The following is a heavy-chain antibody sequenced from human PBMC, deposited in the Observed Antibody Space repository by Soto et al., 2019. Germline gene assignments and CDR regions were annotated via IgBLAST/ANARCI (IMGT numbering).Heavy chain of an antibody. J-gene: IGHJ6*02. D-gene: IGHD1-1*01. CDR1: GFTFSSYA. V-gene: IGHV3-30-3*01. Sequence: QVQLVESGGGVVQPGRSLRLSCAASGFTFSSYAMHWVRQAPGKGLEWVAVISCDGSNKYYADSVKGRFTISRDNSKNTLYLQMHSRRAEDTAVYYCARARTPGGYYYFGMEVWGQGTTVTVSS. CDR2: ISCDGSNK. CDR3: ARARTPGGYYYFGMEV.